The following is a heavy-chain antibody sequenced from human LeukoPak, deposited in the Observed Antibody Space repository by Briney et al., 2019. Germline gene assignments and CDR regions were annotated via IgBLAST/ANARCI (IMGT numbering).Heavy chain of an antibody. D-gene: IGHD2-2*01. J-gene: IGHJ6*03. CDR1: GGSISSYY. V-gene: IGHV4-59*01. CDR3: ARGPYTAASSDWYYYYYYMDV. Sequence: SETLSLTCTVSGGSISSYYWSWIRQPPGKGLEWIGYIYYSGSTNYNPSLKSRVTISVDTSKNQFSLKLSSVTAADTAVYYCARGPYTAASSDWYYYYYYMDVWGKGTTVTVSS. CDR2: IYYSGST.